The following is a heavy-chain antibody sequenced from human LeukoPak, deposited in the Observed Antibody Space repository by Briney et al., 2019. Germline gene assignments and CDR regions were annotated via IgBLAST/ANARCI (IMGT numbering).Heavy chain of an antibody. CDR1: GSSISSYY. CDR3: ARVESSGWYYYFDY. CDR2: IYYSGST. D-gene: IGHD6-19*01. V-gene: IGHV4-59*01. Sequence: SLETLSLTCTVSGSSISSYYWSWIRQPPGKGLEWIGYIYYSGSTNYNPSLKSRVTISVDTSKNHFSLKLSSVTAADTAVYYCARVESSGWYYYFDYWGQGTLVTVSS. J-gene: IGHJ4*02.